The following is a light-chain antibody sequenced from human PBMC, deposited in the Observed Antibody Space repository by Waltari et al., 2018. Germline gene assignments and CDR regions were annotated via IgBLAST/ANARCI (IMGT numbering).Light chain of an antibody. CDR2: GAY. J-gene: IGKJ4*01. Sequence: IVVTQSPATLSVSPGERVTLSCRARQNVGTSLACYQQKPGQTHRLRIFGAYSRASGVPARCSGSGSGTDFTLAISSLQSEDFAVYYCQQYEDWPRHSFGGGTKVQIE. CDR1: QNVGTS. V-gene: IGKV3-15*01. CDR3: QQYEDWPRHS.